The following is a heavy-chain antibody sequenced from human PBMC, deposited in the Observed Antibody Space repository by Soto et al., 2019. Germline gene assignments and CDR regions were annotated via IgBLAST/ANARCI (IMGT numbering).Heavy chain of an antibody. CDR2: IYHSGST. V-gene: IGHV4-30-2*01. Sequence: SETLSLTCAVSGGSISSGGYSWSWIRQPPGKGLEWIGYIYHSGSTYYNPSLKSRVTISVDRSKNQFSLKLSSVTAADTAVYYCARGYYYDSSGYYPSFDYWGQGTLVTVSS. CDR1: GGSISSGGYS. D-gene: IGHD3-22*01. CDR3: ARGYYYDSSGYYPSFDY. J-gene: IGHJ4*02.